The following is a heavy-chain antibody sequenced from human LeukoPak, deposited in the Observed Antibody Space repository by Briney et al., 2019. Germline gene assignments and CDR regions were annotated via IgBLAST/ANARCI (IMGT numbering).Heavy chain of an antibody. CDR3: ARDMDFYMDV. D-gene: IGHD3/OR15-3a*01. J-gene: IGHJ6*03. CDR2: IYYSGST. Sequence: SETLSLTCTVPGGSISSSSYYWGWIRQPPGKGLEWIGSIYYSGSTYYNPSLKSRVTISVDTSKNQFSLKLSSVTAADTAMYYCARDMDFYMDVWGKGSTVTVSS. V-gene: IGHV4-39*01. CDR1: GGSISSSSYY.